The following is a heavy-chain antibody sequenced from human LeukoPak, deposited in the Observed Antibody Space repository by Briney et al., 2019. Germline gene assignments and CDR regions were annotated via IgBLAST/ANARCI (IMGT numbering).Heavy chain of an antibody. D-gene: IGHD3-22*01. CDR2: INHSGGT. V-gene: IGHV4-34*01. J-gene: IGHJ4*02. CDR3: ARATLWYDSSGPTVYFDY. CDR1: GGSFSGYY. Sequence: SETLSLTCAVYGGSFSGYYWSWIRQPPGKGLEWIGEINHSGGTNYNPSLKSRVTISVDTSKNQFSLKLSSVTAADTAVYYCARATLWYDSSGPTVYFDYWGQGTLVTVSS.